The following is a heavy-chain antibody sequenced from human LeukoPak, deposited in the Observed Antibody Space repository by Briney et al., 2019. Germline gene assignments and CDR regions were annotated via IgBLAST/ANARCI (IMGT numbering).Heavy chain of an antibody. D-gene: IGHD2-15*01. CDR1: GYTFAGYY. V-gene: IGHV1-2*02. Sequence: ASVKVSCKASGYTFAGYYMHWVRQAPGQGLEWMGWINPNSGGTNYAQKFQGRVTMTRDTSISTAYMELSRLRSDDTAVYYCARADCSGGSCCGTIDDYWGQGTLVTVSS. CDR2: INPNSGGT. CDR3: ARADCSGGSCCGTIDDY. J-gene: IGHJ4*02.